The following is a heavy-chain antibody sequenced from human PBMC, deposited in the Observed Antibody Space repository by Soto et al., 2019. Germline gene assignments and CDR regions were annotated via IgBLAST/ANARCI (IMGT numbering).Heavy chain of an antibody. CDR2: IYYSGST. J-gene: IGHJ6*02. Sequence: PSETLSLTCTVSGGSISSYYWSWIRQPPGKGLEWIGYIYYSGSTNYNLSLKSRVTISVDTSKNQFSLKLSSVTAADTAVYYCARDTDWGSRLGGMDVWGQGTTVTVSS. D-gene: IGHD7-27*01. CDR3: ARDTDWGSRLGGMDV. V-gene: IGHV4-59*01. CDR1: GGSISSYY.